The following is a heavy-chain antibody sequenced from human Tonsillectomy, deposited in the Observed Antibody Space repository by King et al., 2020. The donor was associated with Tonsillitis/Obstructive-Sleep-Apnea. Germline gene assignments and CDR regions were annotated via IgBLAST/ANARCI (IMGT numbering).Heavy chain of an antibody. CDR3: AREQTSSDRSGPKDFDY. Sequence: QLVQSGAEVKKPGASVKVSCKTSGHTFTAYYMHWVRQAPGQGLEWMGWINPNSYGTNYAQKFQGRVTMTRDTSISTAYMELNRLTSDDTAIYYCAREQTSSDRSGPKDFDYWGQGTLVTVSS. CDR2: INPNSYGT. J-gene: IGHJ4*02. D-gene: IGHD3-22*01. V-gene: IGHV1-2*02. CDR1: GHTFTAYY.